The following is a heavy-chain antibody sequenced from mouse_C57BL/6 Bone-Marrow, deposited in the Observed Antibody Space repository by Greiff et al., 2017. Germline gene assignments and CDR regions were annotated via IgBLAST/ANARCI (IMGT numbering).Heavy chain of an antibody. J-gene: IGHJ2*01. V-gene: IGHV1-53*01. CDR1: GYTFPSYW. D-gene: IGHD1-1*01. CDR2: INPSNGGT. CDR3: ARGFTTVVATGFDY. Sequence: QVQLQQPGTELVKPGASVKLSCKASGYTFPSYWMHWVKQRPGQGLEWIGNINPSNGGTNYNEKFQSKATLTLDKSSSTAYMQLSSLTSADSAVYYCARGFTTVVATGFDYWGQGTTLTVSS.